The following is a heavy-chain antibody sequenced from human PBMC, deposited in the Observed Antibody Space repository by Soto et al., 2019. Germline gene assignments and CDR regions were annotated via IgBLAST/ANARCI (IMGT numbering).Heavy chain of an antibody. CDR3: ARVERAAGTKYYSYYYGMDV. CDR1: GFTFSSYG. Sequence: QVQLVESGGGVVQPGRSLRLSCAASGFTFSSYGMHWVRQAPGKGLEWVAVIRYGGSTKYYADSVKGRFTISRDNSKNTLYPQINRLRAENTAVYYCARVERAAGTKYYSYYYGMDVWGQGTTVTVSS. D-gene: IGHD6-13*01. CDR2: IRYGGSTK. V-gene: IGHV3-33*03. J-gene: IGHJ6*02.